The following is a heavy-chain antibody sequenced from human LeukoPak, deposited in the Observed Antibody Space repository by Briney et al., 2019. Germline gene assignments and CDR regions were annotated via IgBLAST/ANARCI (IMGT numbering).Heavy chain of an antibody. CDR2: IKDGGTT. J-gene: IGHJ4*02. D-gene: IGHD3-10*01. CDR3: TAGVGSSDFDY. V-gene: IGHV3-15*01. Sequence: GGSLRLSCVASGFTFSNAWMSWVRQAPGEGREWVGRIKDGGTTDYAAPVKARFTISRDDSKSTVYLQLNSLKSEDTAVYYCTAGVGSSDFDYWGQGTLVTVSS. CDR1: GFTFSNAW.